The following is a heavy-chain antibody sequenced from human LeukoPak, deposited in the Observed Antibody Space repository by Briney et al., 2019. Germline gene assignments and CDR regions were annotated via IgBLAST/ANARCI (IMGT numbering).Heavy chain of an antibody. CDR2: ISSGRTI. D-gene: IGHD6-6*01. CDR3: ARLYSSSSGKAFDI. Sequence: PGGSLRLFCAASGFTFSSYEMNWVRQAPGKGLEWVSYISSGRTIYYADSVKGRFTISRDNAKNSLYLQMNSLRAEDTAVYYCARLYSSSSGKAFDIWGQGTMVTVSS. CDR1: GFTFSSYE. J-gene: IGHJ3*02. V-gene: IGHV3-48*03.